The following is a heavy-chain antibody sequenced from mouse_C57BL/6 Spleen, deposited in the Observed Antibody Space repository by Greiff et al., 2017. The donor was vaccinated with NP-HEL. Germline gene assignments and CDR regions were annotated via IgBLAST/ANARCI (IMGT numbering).Heavy chain of an antibody. CDR2: INPNNGGT. Sequence: EVQLQQSGPELVKPGASVKISCKASGYTFTDYYMNWVKQSHGKSLEWIGDINPNNGGTSYNQKFKGKATLTVDKSSSTAYMELRSLTSEDSAVYYCARGGGRLRPYWYFDVWGTGTTVTVSS. CDR1: GYTFTDYY. V-gene: IGHV1-26*01. D-gene: IGHD2-4*01. J-gene: IGHJ1*03. CDR3: ARGGGRLRPYWYFDV.